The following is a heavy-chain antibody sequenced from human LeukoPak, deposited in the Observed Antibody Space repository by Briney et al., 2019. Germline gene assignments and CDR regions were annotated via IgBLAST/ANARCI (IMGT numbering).Heavy chain of an antibody. CDR1: GFTFSSYA. CDR3: AKDTYYYDSSGYYPFDY. Sequence: GASLRLSCAASGFTFSSYAMSWVRQAPGKGLEWVSAISGSGGSTYYADSVKGRFTISRDNSKNTLYLQMNSLRAEDTAVYYCAKDTYYYDSSGYYPFDYWGQGTLVTVSS. J-gene: IGHJ4*02. V-gene: IGHV3-23*01. D-gene: IGHD3-22*01. CDR2: ISGSGGST.